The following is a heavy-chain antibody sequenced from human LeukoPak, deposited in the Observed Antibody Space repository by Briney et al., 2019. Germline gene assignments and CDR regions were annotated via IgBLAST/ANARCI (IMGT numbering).Heavy chain of an antibody. V-gene: IGHV4-34*13. CDR3: ARGMALHYYYDMDV. Sequence: YGGXXXGYXWSWIRQPPGKGLEGIGEINHSGSTNYTPSLTSRVTISVDTSKNQFSLKLSSVTAADTAVYYCARGMALHYYYDMDVCGQGTTVTVSS. J-gene: IGHJ6*02. D-gene: IGHD5-24*01. CDR2: INHSGST. CDR1: GGXXXGYX.